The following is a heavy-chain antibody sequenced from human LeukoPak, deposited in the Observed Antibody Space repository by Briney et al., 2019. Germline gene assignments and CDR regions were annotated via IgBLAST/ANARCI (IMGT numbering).Heavy chain of an antibody. V-gene: IGHV3-21*01. CDR3: AREPSGGWTLNAFDL. CDR1: GFSFSSYN. Sequence: GGSLXLSCAASGFSFSSYNMNWVRLAPGKGLEWVSSITSSSSYTFYADSVRGRFTISRENAKKIVFLQMNSLRDDDTAVYYCAREPSGGWTLNAFDLWGQGTMVTVSS. J-gene: IGHJ3*01. CDR2: ITSSSSYT. D-gene: IGHD2-15*01.